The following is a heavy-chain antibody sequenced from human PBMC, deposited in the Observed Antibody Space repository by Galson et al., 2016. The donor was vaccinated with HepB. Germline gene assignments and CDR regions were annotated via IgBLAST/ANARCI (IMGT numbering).Heavy chain of an antibody. J-gene: IGHJ4*02. Sequence: QSGAEVKKPGESLKISCKGSGYSFNNYWIGWVRQMSGKGLEWMGIIYPGDSDTRYGPSFQGQVTFSVDKSVTTAYLQWSSLKASDTAIYYCASRTVGYYKGASGYWGQGTLVTVSS. D-gene: IGHD1-26*01. V-gene: IGHV5-51*03. CDR3: ASRTVGYYKGASGY. CDR2: IYPGDSDT. CDR1: GYSFNNYW.